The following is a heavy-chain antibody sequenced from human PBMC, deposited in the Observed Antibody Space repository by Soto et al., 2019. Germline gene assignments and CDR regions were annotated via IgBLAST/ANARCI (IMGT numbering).Heavy chain of an antibody. CDR2: ISYDGSNK. V-gene: IGHV3-30*18. Sequence: PGGSLRLSCAASGFTFSSYGMHWVRQAPGKGLEWVAVISYDGSNKYYADSVKGRFTISRDNSKNTLYLQMNSLRAEDTAVYYCAKQARIWGSYRYITPFDYWGQGTLVTVSS. J-gene: IGHJ4*02. D-gene: IGHD3-16*02. CDR3: AKQARIWGSYRYITPFDY. CDR1: GFTFSSYG.